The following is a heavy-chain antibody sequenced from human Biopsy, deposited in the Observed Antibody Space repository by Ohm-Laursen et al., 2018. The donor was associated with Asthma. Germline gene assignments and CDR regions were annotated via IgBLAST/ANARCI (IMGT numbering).Heavy chain of an antibody. CDR2: IKHDGSEK. J-gene: IGHJ1*01. CDR3: ARTFHFWSPYHTEHYQL. Sequence: SLRLSCSASGFTFGDYWMSWVRQVPGKALEWVANIKHDGSEKNHVDSLKGRFTISRDNAKNSLYLQMNSLRAGDTAVYYCARTFHFWSPYHTEHYQLWGQGTLVTVSS. V-gene: IGHV3-7*01. D-gene: IGHD3-3*02. CDR1: GFTFGDYW.